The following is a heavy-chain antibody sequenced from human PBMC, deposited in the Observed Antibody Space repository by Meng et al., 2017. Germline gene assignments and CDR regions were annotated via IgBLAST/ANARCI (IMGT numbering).Heavy chain of an antibody. CDR2: IYYSGST. J-gene: IGHJ4*02. CDR1: GGSISSSSYY. D-gene: IGHD1-26*01. CDR3: ARALRGGGYLALDY. Sequence: SETLSLTCTVSGGSISSSSYYWGWIRQPPGKGLEWIGSIYYSGSTYYNPSLKSRVTISVDTSKNQFSLKLSSVTAADTAVYYCARALRGGGYLALDYWGQGTLVTVSS. V-gene: IGHV4-39*07.